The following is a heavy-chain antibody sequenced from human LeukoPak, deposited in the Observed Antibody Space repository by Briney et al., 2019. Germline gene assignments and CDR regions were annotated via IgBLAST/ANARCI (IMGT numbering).Heavy chain of an antibody. CDR3: ARDSDISPAATDY. D-gene: IGHD6-25*01. J-gene: IGHJ4*02. V-gene: IGHV1-18*01. CDR2: ISAFNGHT. Sequence: ASVKVSCKTSGYTFSNFGFSWVRQAPGQGLEWMGWISAFNGHTIYVQKFQGRVTMTTDTFTSTAYMELRSLRSDDTAVYYCARDSDISPAATDYWGQGSLVTVS. CDR1: GYTFSNFG.